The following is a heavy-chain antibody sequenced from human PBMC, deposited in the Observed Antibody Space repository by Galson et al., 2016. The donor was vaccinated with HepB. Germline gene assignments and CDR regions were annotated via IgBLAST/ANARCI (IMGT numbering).Heavy chain of an antibody. V-gene: IGHV3-23*01. Sequence: SLRLSCAASGFTFSSYAMAWVRQAPGKGLEWVSGISGASGTTLYADSVKGRFTMSRDDSRDALYLEMNTLRVEDMAVYFSAKARGFNTYYYYYMDVWGKGTTVTVSS. J-gene: IGHJ6*03. CDR2: ISGASGTT. CDR1: GFTFSSYA. CDR3: AKARGFNTYYYYYMDV. D-gene: IGHD3-10*01.